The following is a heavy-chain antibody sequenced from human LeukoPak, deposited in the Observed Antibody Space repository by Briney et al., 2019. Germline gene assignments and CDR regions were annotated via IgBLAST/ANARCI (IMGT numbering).Heavy chain of an antibody. CDR3: AKGRYDILTGVTKYLPYYYYYYMDV. CDR2: IRYDGSNK. D-gene: IGHD3-9*01. CDR1: GLTFSSYC. Sequence: GGSLRLSCAASGLTFSSYCMQWVRQAAGKVLEWVAFIRYDGSNKYYADSVKGRFTISRDDSKNTLYLQMNSLRAEDTAVYYCAKGRYDILTGVTKYLPYYYYYYMDVWGKGTTVTISS. V-gene: IGHV3-30*02. J-gene: IGHJ6*03.